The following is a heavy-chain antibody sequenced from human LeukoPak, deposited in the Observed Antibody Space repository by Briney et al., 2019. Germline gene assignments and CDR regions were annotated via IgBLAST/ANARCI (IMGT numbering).Heavy chain of an antibody. J-gene: IGHJ5*02. Sequence: PGGSLRLSCAASGFTFSSYSMNWVRQAPGKGLEWVSSISSSSSYIYYADSVKGRFTISRDNAKNSLYQQMNSLRAEDTAVYYCAITGTTNWFDPWGQGTLVTVSS. CDR1: GFTFSSYS. CDR2: ISSSSSYI. D-gene: IGHD1-7*01. V-gene: IGHV3-21*01. CDR3: AITGTTNWFDP.